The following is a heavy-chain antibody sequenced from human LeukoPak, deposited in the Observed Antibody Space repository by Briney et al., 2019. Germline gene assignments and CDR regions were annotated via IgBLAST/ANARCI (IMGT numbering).Heavy chain of an antibody. D-gene: IGHD1-26*01. V-gene: IGHV3-21*04. Sequence: GGSLRLSCAASGFTFSSYSMNWVRQAPGKGLEWVSSISSSSSYIYYADSVKGRFTISRDNAKNSLYLQMNSLRAEDTAVYYCAKARGIRYYYGMDVWGQGTTVTVSS. J-gene: IGHJ6*02. CDR2: ISSSSSYI. CDR1: GFTFSSYS. CDR3: AKARGIRYYYGMDV.